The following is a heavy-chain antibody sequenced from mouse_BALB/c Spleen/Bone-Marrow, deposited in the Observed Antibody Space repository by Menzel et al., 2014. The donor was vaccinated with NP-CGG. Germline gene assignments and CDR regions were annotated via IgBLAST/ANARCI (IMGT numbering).Heavy chain of an antibody. Sequence: VQLQQPGPELAKPGASVKISCKTSGYTFTEYTMHWVKQSHGKSLEWIGTINPNNGGTSYNQKFKGKATLTVDKSSSTAYMELRSLTSEGSAVYYCARRIPYGYAMDYWGQGTSVTVSS. CDR3: ARRIPYGYAMDY. J-gene: IGHJ4*01. V-gene: IGHV1-22*01. CDR1: GYTFTEYT. D-gene: IGHD2-2*01. CDR2: INPNNGGT.